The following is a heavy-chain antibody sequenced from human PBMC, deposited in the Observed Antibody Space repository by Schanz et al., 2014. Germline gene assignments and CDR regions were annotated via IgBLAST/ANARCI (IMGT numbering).Heavy chain of an antibody. CDR3: ARDGYSVVVISPTESFDI. V-gene: IGHV3-48*01. CDR1: GFAFSSYA. Sequence: VQLVESGGGLVQPGGSLRLSCLASGFAFSSYAMTWVRQAPGKGLEWVSYVSRSTPDIYYADSVKSRFTISRDNSRNTLYLQMNSLRAEDTAVYYCARDGYSVVVISPTESFDIWGQGTMVTVSP. D-gene: IGHD2-21*01. J-gene: IGHJ3*02. CDR2: VSRSTPDI.